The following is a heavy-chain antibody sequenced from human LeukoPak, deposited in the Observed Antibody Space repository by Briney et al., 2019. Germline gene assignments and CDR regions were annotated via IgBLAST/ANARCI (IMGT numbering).Heavy chain of an antibody. CDR1: GFTFSSHW. D-gene: IGHD3-22*01. CDR2: IKQDGSET. V-gene: IGHV3-7*01. J-gene: IGHJ4*02. CDR3: ARINYDSSATFDY. Sequence: GESLRLSCAASGFTFSSHWMTWVRQAPGKGLEWVANIKQDGSETYYVDSVKGRFTISRDNAKNSLFLQMNSLRAEDTAVYFCARINYDSSATFDYWGQRTLVTVSS.